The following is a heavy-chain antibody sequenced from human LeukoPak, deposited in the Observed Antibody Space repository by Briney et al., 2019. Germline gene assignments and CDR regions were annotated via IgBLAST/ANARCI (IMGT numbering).Heavy chain of an antibody. D-gene: IGHD3-10*01. CDR3: ARDLKWSVTMVRGHAFDI. Sequence: QSSETLSLTCAVSGGSITGSNWWTWVRQPPGKGLEWIGEIYHSGSTNYNPSLKGRVTISVDKSNNQFSLKLNSMTAADTAVYYCARDLKWSVTMVRGHAFDIWGQGTMVTVSS. CDR1: GGSITGSNW. J-gene: IGHJ3*02. CDR2: IYHSGST. V-gene: IGHV4-4*02.